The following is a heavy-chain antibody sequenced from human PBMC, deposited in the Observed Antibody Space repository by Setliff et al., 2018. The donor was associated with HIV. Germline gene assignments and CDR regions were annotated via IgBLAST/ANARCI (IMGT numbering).Heavy chain of an antibody. CDR2: ILGGENDPT. J-gene: IGHJ5*02. V-gene: IGHV3-23*01. Sequence: GSLKISCAASGFTFYNYAMYWVRQAPGKGLEWVSGILGGENDPTYYENSVMGRFIISRDNSKNTLYLHMNSLRVEDSAIYYCVKGQGFCSMTSCALDWFGPWGQGTLVTVSS. CDR1: GFTFYNYA. D-gene: IGHD2-2*01. CDR3: VKGQGFCSMTSCALDWFGP.